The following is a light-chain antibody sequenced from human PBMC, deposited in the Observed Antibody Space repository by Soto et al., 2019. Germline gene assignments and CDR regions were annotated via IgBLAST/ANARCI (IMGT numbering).Light chain of an antibody. J-gene: IGKJ1*01. CDR1: QSVSNW. Sequence: DIQMTQSPSTLSASVGDRVTITCRASQSVSNWLAWCQQKPGKAPNLLIYDASSLESGVPSRFSGSGSGTEFTLTISSLQPDDFATYSCQQYTPNSRTFGQGTKVDIK. CDR3: QQYTPNSRT. V-gene: IGKV1-5*01. CDR2: DAS.